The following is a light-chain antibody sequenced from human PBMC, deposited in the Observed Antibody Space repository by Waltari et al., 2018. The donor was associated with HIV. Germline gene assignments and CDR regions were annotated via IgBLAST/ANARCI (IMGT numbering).Light chain of an antibody. CDR3: MQALQMPLT. CDR1: QSLLHTNGYTY. V-gene: IGKV2-28*01. CDR2: LGS. Sequence: IVMTQPPFSLPVSPGEPASISCRSSQSLLHTNGYTYLNWYIQKPGQSPQLLIYLGSHRASGVPDRFSGSGSGTDFTLHINQVEADDVGLYYCMQALQMPLTFGGGTKVEIK. J-gene: IGKJ4*01.